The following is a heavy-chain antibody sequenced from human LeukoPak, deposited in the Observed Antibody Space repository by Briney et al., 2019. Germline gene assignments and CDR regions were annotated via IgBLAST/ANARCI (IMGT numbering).Heavy chain of an antibody. V-gene: IGHV4-4*02. CDR1: GGSISSSNW. CDR3: AKVPMGDSSGWYYFDY. D-gene: IGHD6-19*01. CDR2: IYHSGST. Sequence: KPSETLSLTCAVSGGSISSSNWWSWVRQPPGKGLEWIGEIYHSGSTNYNPSFKSRVTISVDKSKNQFSLKLSSVTAADTAVYYCAKVPMGDSSGWYYFDYWGQGTLVTVSS. J-gene: IGHJ4*02.